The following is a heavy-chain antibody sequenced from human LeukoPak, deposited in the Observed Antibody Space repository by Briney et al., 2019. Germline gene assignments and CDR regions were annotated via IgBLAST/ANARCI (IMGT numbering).Heavy chain of an antibody. CDR2: INHSGST. CDR3: ARMKGYYYGSGSPEFDY. J-gene: IGHJ4*02. V-gene: IGHV4-34*01. D-gene: IGHD3-10*01. Sequence: SETLSLTCAVYGGSFSGYYWSWIRQPPGKGLEWIGEINHSGSTNYNPSLKSRVTISVDTSKNQFSLKLSSVTAADTAVYYCARMKGYYYGSGSPEFDYWGQGTLVTVSS. CDR1: GGSFSGYY.